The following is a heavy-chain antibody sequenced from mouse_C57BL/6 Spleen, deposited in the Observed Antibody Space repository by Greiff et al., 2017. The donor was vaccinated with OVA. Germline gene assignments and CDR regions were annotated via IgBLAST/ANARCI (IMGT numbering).Heavy chain of an antibody. V-gene: IGHV1-55*01. Sequence: VQLQQPGAELVKPGASVKMSCKASGYTFTSYWITWVKQRPGQGLEWIGDIYPGSGSTNYNEKFKGKATLTVDTSSSTAYMQLSSLTSEDSAVYYCARVRLLRYYFDYWGQGTTLTVSS. CDR3: ARVRLLRYYFDY. J-gene: IGHJ2*01. CDR1: GYTFTSYW. D-gene: IGHD1-1*01. CDR2: IYPGSGST.